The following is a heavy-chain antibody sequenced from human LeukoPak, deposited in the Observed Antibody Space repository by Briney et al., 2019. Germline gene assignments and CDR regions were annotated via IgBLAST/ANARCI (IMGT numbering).Heavy chain of an antibody. CDR2: IYYSGST. CDR1: GGSISSGGYY. V-gene: IGHV4-31*03. Sequence: IPSQTLSLTCTVSGGSISSGGYYWSWIRQPPGKGLEWIGYIYYSGSTYYNPSLKSRVTISVDTSKNQFSLKLSSVTAADTAVYYCAREPIAVAGKDYWGQGTLVTVSS. CDR3: AREPIAVAGKDY. J-gene: IGHJ4*02. D-gene: IGHD6-19*01.